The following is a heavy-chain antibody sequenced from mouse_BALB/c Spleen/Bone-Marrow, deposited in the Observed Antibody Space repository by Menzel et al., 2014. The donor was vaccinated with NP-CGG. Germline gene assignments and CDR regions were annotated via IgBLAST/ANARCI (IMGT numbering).Heavy chain of an antibody. CDR2: IYPGDGDT. Sequence: QVQLQQSGPELVKPGASVKISCKASGYAFSSSWMNWVKQRPGQGLEWIGQIYPGDGDTNYNGKFKGKATLTADKSSSTAYMQLSSLTSVDSAVYFCARGRDWDAWFAYWGQGTLVTVSA. D-gene: IGHD4-1*01. CDR3: ARGRDWDAWFAY. V-gene: IGHV1-82*01. CDR1: GYAFSSSW. J-gene: IGHJ3*01.